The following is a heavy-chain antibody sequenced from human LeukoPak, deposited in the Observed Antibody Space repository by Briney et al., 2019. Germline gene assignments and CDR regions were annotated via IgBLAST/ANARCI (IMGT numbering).Heavy chain of an antibody. CDR3: ARRISGSYLDY. D-gene: IGHD3-10*01. CDR1: GFTFTSSS. Sequence: SGGSLRLSCAASGFTFTSSSMNWVRQAPGKGLEWVSYISSSSRAIYYTDSVRGRFTISRDNAKNSLYLEMNGLRDDDTAVYYCARRISGSYLDYWGKGTLVTVSS. V-gene: IGHV3-48*02. J-gene: IGHJ4*02. CDR2: ISSSSRAI.